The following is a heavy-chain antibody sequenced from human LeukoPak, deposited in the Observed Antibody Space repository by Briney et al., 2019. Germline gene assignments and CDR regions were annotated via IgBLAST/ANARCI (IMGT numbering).Heavy chain of an antibody. J-gene: IGHJ3*02. CDR1: GGSISSSSYY. V-gene: IGHV4-39*01. D-gene: IGHD3-3*01. CDR2: IYYSGST. Sequence: SETLSLTCTVSGGSISSSSYYWGWIRQPPGKGLEWIGSIYYSGSTYYNPSLKSRVTISVDTSKNQFSLKLSSVTAADTAVYYCARHINYDFWSGYPCAFDIWGQGTMVTVSS. CDR3: ARHINYDFWSGYPCAFDI.